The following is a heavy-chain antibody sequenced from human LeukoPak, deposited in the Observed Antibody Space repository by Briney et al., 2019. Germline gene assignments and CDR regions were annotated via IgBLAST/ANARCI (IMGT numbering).Heavy chain of an antibody. J-gene: IGHJ3*01. CDR1: GDSVSSDSAA. CDR3: ACSRGRGAFDV. Sequence: SQTLSHTCALSGDSVSSDSAAWSWIRQSPSRGLEWLGRTYYRSKWYNDYALSMKSRITISPDTSKNQFSLHLNSVTPEDTAVYYCACSRGRGAFDVWGQGTMVTVSS. D-gene: IGHD3-10*01. CDR2: TYYRSKWYN. V-gene: IGHV6-1*01.